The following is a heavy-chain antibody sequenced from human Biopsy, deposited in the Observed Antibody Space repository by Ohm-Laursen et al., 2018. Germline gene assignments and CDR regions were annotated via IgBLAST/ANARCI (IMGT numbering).Heavy chain of an antibody. CDR1: GFTFSSYS. CDR2: ISSGSSPI. CDR3: ARGRTGG. V-gene: IGHV3-48*01. D-gene: IGHD1/OR15-1a*01. J-gene: IGHJ4*02. Sequence: SLRLSCAAPGFTFSSYSMNWVRQAPGKGLEWVSFISSGSSPIYYADSVKGRFTISRDDAKNSLYLRMNSLRAEDTAVYYCARGRTGGWGQGTLVTVSS.